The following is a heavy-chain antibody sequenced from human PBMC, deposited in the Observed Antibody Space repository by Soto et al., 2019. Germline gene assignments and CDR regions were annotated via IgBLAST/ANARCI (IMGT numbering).Heavy chain of an antibody. CDR3: ASEVAAMAQPLDY. J-gene: IGHJ4*02. CDR2: IWYDGSNK. V-gene: IGHV3-33*01. D-gene: IGHD5-18*01. CDR1: GFTFSSYG. Sequence: QVQLVESGGGVVQPGRSLRLSCAASGFTFSSYGMHWVRQAPGKGLEWVAVIWYDGSNKYYADSVKGRFTISRPNSKNTLYLEMNSLRAEDTAVYYCASEVAAMAQPLDYWGQGTLVTVSS.